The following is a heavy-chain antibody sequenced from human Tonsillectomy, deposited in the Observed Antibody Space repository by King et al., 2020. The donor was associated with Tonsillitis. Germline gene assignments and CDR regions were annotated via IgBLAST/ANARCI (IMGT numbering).Heavy chain of an antibody. Sequence: VQLVESGGGVVQPGGSLRLSCAASGFTFSSYGMHWVRQAPGKGLEWVAFIRYDGSNKYYADSVKGRFTISRDNSKNTLYLQMNSLRAEDTAVYYCAKDLSYDFWSGYLDYWGQGTLVTVSS. CDR2: IRYDGSNK. J-gene: IGHJ4*02. CDR1: GFTFSSYG. V-gene: IGHV3-30*02. CDR3: AKDLSYDFWSGYLDY. D-gene: IGHD3-3*01.